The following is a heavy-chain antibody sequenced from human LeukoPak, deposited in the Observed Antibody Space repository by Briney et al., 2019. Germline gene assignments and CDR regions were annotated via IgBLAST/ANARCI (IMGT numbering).Heavy chain of an antibody. D-gene: IGHD6-13*01. CDR2: ISAYNGNT. V-gene: IGHV1-18*01. CDR1: GGTFSSYA. Sequence: ASVKVSCKASGGTFSSYAITWVRQAPGQGLEWMGWISAYNGNTNYAQKLQGRVTMTTDTSTSTAYMELRSLRSDDTAVYYCARGTAAGPYYFDYWGQGTLVTVSS. CDR3: ARGTAAGPYYFDY. J-gene: IGHJ4*02.